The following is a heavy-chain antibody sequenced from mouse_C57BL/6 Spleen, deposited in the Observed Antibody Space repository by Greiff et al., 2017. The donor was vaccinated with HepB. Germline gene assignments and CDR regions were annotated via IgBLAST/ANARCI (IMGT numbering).Heavy chain of an antibody. V-gene: IGHV1-64*01. D-gene: IGHD2-4*01. CDR2: IHPNSGST. CDR3: AGGIYYDYDVNY. Sequence: VKLKQPGAELVKPGASVKLSCKASGYTFTSYWMHWVKQRPGQGLEWIGMIHPNSGSTNYNEKFKSKATLTVYKSSSTAYMQLSSLTSEDSAVYYCAGGIYYDYDVNYWGQGTTLTVSS. J-gene: IGHJ2*01. CDR1: GYTFTSYW.